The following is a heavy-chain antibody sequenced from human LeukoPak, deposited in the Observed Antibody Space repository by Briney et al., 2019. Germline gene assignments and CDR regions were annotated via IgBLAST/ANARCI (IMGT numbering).Heavy chain of an antibody. Sequence: GGSLRLSCETSGFNFSRYPMHWVRQAPGKGLEWVALLSYDASFQYYEDSVKGRFTISRDVSKNTLYLQMNSLRPEDTAVYYCARVGEKAFHLWPEIECWGQGTLVTVSS. CDR2: LSYDASFQ. J-gene: IGHJ4*02. D-gene: IGHD5-24*01. CDR3: ARVGEKAFHLWPEIEC. CDR1: GFNFSRYP. V-gene: IGHV3-30*04.